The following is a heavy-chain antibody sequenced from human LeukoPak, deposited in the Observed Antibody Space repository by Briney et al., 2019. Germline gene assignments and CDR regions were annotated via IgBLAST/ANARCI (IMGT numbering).Heavy chain of an antibody. CDR1: GYTFTSYA. CDR3: ARVIYYDSSGYYPSYYYGMDV. Sequence: ASVKVSCKASGYTFTSYAMNWVRQAPGQGLEWMGWINTNTGNPTYAQGFTGRFVFSLDTSVSTAYLQISSLKAEDTAVYYCARVIYYDSSGYYPSYYYGMDVWGQGTTVTVSS. D-gene: IGHD3-22*01. CDR2: INTNTGNP. J-gene: IGHJ6*02. V-gene: IGHV7-4-1*02.